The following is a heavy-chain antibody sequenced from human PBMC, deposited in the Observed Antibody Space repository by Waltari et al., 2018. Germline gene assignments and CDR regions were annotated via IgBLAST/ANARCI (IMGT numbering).Heavy chain of an antibody. CDR2: ISVNSEYI. J-gene: IGHJ4*02. D-gene: IGHD3-3*02. CDR3: ASLASI. Sequence: EVTLVESGGGLVKPGGSLRLSCAASAFSFSIYPMSWVRQAPGKGLEWVAFISVNSEYIFYADSVRGRFTISRDNAKNSLYLQMNSLTAEDTAVYYCASLASIWGQGTLVTVSS. V-gene: IGHV3-21*02. CDR1: AFSFSIYP.